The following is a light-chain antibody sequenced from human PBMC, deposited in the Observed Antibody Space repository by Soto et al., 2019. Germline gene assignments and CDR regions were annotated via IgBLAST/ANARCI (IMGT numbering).Light chain of an antibody. Sequence: EIVMTQSPATLSVSPGERATLSCRASQSISSNLAWYQQKPGQAPRLLIYGASTRANSIPATFSGSGSGTEFALTISSLQSEDFAVYYCQQYNNWPFTFGSGTKVDIK. V-gene: IGKV3-15*01. J-gene: IGKJ3*01. CDR2: GAS. CDR1: QSISSN. CDR3: QQYNNWPFT.